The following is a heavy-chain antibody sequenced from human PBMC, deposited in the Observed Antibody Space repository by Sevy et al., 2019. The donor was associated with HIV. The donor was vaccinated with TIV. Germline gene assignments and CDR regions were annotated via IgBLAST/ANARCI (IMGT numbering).Heavy chain of an antibody. CDR3: ARVPYYYGSGSYYNVNGMDV. CDR2: IYYSGST. Sequence: SETLSLTCTVSGGSVSSGSYYWSWIRQPPGKGLEWIGYIYYSGSTNYNPSLKSRVTISVDTSKNQFSLKLGSVTAADTAVYYCARVPYYYGSGSYYNVNGMDVWGQGTTVTVSS. D-gene: IGHD3-10*01. J-gene: IGHJ6*02. V-gene: IGHV4-61*01. CDR1: GGSVSSGSYY.